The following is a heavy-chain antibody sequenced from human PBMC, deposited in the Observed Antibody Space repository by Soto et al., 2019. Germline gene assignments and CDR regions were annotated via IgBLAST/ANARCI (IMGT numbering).Heavy chain of an antibody. Sequence: GSLRLSCEASGFTFSNHAMSWVRQAPGKGLEWVSAISVGVAAPYYVDSVKGRFTISRDNIKITLYLQMNNLRAEDTGVYYCAKDLRYNWNPAAPGAPDYWGQG. CDR3: AKDLRYNWNPAAPGAPDY. J-gene: IGHJ4*02. V-gene: IGHV3-23*01. D-gene: IGHD1-20*01. CDR2: ISVGVAAP. CDR1: GFTFSNHA.